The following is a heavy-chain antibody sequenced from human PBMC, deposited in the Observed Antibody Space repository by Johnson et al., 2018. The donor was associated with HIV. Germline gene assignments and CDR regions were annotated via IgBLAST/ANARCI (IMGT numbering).Heavy chain of an antibody. D-gene: IGHD3-22*01. CDR3: AKAQKGQYYYDSSGGDLTDI. Sequence: VQLVESGGGLVQPGRSLRLSCAASGFTFDDHAMHWVRQAPGKGLEWGSAISGSGGSTYYADSVKGRFTISSDNSKNKLYLQMNSLRAEDTAVYYCAKAQKGQYYYDSSGGDLTDIWGQGTMVTVSS. CDR1: GFTFDDHA. V-gene: IGHV3-23*04. J-gene: IGHJ3*02. CDR2: ISGSGGST.